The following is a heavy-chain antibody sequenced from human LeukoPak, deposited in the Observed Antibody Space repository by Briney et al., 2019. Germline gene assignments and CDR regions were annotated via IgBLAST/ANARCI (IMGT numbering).Heavy chain of an antibody. D-gene: IGHD1-14*01. V-gene: IGHV3-23*03. CDR1: GFTFSSYA. CDR2: IYSGGST. CDR3: AKATGYLL. Sequence: GGSLRLSCAASGFTFSSYAMSWVRQAPGKGLEWVSLIYSGGSTYYADSVKGRFTISRDNSENTLYLQMNSLRAEDTAVYYCAKATGYLLWGQGTLVTVSS. J-gene: IGHJ4*02.